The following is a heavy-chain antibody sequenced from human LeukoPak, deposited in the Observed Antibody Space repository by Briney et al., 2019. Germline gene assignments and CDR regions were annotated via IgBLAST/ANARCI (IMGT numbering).Heavy chain of an antibody. Sequence: ASVKVSCKASGYTFTSYYMHWVRQAPGQGLEWMGIINPSGGSTSYAQKFQGRVTMTRDTSTSTVYMELSSLRSEDTAAYYCARVAAPIYDSSGYYDYWGQGTLVTVSS. D-gene: IGHD3-22*01. J-gene: IGHJ4*02. V-gene: IGHV1-46*01. CDR3: ARVAAPIYDSSGYYDY. CDR1: GYTFTSYY. CDR2: INPSGGST.